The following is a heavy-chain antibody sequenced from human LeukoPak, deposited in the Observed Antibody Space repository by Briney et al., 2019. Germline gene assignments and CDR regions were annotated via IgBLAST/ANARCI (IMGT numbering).Heavy chain of an antibody. Sequence: ASVKVSCKASGYTFTSYYMHWVRQAPGQGLEWMGIINPSGGSTSYAQKFQGRVTVTRDTPTSTVYMELSSLRSEDTAVYYCVRDLIADTAMDLFDYWGQGTLVTVSS. CDR3: VRDLIADTAMDLFDY. D-gene: IGHD5-18*01. J-gene: IGHJ4*02. CDR1: GYTFTSYY. CDR2: INPSGGST. V-gene: IGHV1-46*01.